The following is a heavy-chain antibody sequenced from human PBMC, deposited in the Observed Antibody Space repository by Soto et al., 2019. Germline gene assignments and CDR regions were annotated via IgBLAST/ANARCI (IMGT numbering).Heavy chain of an antibody. CDR3: AKGDDYGDYILRYFDY. CDR2: FSGSGGST. Sequence: EVQLLESGGGLVQPGGSLRLSCAASGFTFSSYAMSWVRQAPGKGLEWVSAFSGSGGSTYYADSVKGRFTTSRDNSKNTLYLQMNSLTAEETAVYYCAKGDDYGDYILRYFDYWGQGNLVTVSS. V-gene: IGHV3-23*01. CDR1: GFTFSSYA. J-gene: IGHJ4*02. D-gene: IGHD4-17*01.